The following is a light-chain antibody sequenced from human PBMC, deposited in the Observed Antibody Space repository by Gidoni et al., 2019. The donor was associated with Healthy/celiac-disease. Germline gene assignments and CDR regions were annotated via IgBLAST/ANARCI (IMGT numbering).Light chain of an antibody. CDR2: LGS. CDR3: MQALQTPRYT. J-gene: IGKJ2*01. CDR1: QSLLQSNGYNY. Sequence: DNGMTQSPLSLPVTPGEPASISCRSSQSLLQSNGYNYLDWYLQKPGQSPQLLIYLGSNRSSGVPDRFSGSGSGTDFTLKISRVEAEDVGVYYCMQALQTPRYTFXPXTKLEIK. V-gene: IGKV2-28*01.